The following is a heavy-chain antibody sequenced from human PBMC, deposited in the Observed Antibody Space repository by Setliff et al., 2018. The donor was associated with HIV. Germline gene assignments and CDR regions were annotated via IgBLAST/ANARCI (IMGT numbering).Heavy chain of an antibody. D-gene: IGHD2-2*01. CDR1: GFTFSRYE. CDR2: MSTGGDIK. J-gene: IGHJ6*02. V-gene: IGHV3-30*18. Sequence: GGSLRLSCAASGFTFSRYEMNWVRQAPGKGLEWVAVMSTGGDIKIYADSVKGRFTISRDNSKNTLFLQMNTLRAEDTAVYYCAKVPLFVVVPAALGGMDVWGQGTTVTVSS. CDR3: AKVPLFVVVPAALGGMDV.